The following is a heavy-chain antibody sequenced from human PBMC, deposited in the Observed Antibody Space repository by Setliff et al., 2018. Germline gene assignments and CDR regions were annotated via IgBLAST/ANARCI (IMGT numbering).Heavy chain of an antibody. V-gene: IGHV1-3*03. J-gene: IGHJ4*02. CDR3: ARGYCDGIGCPAPLYYFDS. Sequence: GASVKVSCKASGYSFTLYAMHWMRQAPGQRLEWMGWMNIDNGKTEYSQEFRDRVTFTRDTFAETAYMELRSLTSDDMAVYYCARGYCDGIGCPAPLYYFDSWGQGTLVTVSS. CDR1: GYSFTLYA. CDR2: MNIDNGKT. D-gene: IGHD2-21*01.